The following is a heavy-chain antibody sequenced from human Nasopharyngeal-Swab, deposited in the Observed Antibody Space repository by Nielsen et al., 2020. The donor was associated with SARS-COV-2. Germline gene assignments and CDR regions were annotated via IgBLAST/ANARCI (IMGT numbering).Heavy chain of an antibody. V-gene: IGHV3-7*01. D-gene: IGHD4-11*01. CDR1: VFSFSTSW. CDR2: MNPDGDKI. Sequence: GESLTISCASSVFSFSTSWMYWARKAPGKGLEWVANMNPDGDKIYYADSVKGRFTMSRDNAENSLYLQMNSLRAEDTAVYYCARDKAYSTYDYWGQGTRVTVSS. CDR3: ARDKAYSTYDY. J-gene: IGHJ4*02.